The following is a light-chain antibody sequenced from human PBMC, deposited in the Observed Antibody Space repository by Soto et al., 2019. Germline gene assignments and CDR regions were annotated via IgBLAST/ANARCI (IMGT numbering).Light chain of an antibody. Sequence: QSALTQPPSASGTPGQRVTISCSGRSANIGNNYVCWYQQLPGTAPKLLIYSNNQRPSGVPDRFSRSKSVTSASLAISGLRSGDEADYYCVSWDDSLSGLVFGTGTKVTVL. CDR2: SNN. V-gene: IGLV1-47*02. CDR3: VSWDDSLSGLV. J-gene: IGLJ1*01. CDR1: SANIGNNY.